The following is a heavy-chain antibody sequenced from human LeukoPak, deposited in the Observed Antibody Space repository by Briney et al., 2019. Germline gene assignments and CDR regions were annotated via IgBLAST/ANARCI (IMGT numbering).Heavy chain of an antibody. CDR3: ARIGYSSSSFDY. V-gene: IGHV3-7*01. CDR2: IKQDGSVI. Sequence: GGSLRVSCVASGFNFNNYWMTWGRQAPGKGLEWVANIKQDGSVIYYAGSVRGRFTISRDNVRNSVYLQMNSLRAEDTAVYYCARIGYSSSSFDYWGQGILVTVSS. CDR1: GFNFNNYW. J-gene: IGHJ4*02. D-gene: IGHD6-6*01.